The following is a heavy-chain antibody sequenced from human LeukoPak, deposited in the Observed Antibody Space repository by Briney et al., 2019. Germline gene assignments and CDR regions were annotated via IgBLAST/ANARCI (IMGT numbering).Heavy chain of an antibody. J-gene: IGHJ4*02. CDR1: GFTFDDYA. CDR3: AKVSRRHSYGSLDY. D-gene: IGHD5-18*01. CDR2: ISWDGSST. V-gene: IGHV3-43D*03. Sequence: YPGGSLRLSCAASGFTFDDYAMQWVRQVPGKGLEWVSLISWDGSSTYYGNSVKGRFTISRDNSKNSLYLQMNSLRAEDTALYYCAKVSRRHSYGSLDYWGQGTMVAVSS.